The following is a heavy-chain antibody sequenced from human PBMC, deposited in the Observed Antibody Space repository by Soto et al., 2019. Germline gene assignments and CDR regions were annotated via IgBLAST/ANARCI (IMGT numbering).Heavy chain of an antibody. CDR2: ISSAGGAT. Sequence: PGGSLRLSCAASGFTFSSYAMHWVRQAPGKGLEWISYISSAGGATAYADSVKGRFTVSRDNAKNSLFLQMNNLRGEDTAVYYCARGGSTVTFTNWGQGTPVTVSS. V-gene: IGHV3-48*03. CDR3: ARGGSTVTFTN. J-gene: IGHJ4*02. CDR1: GFTFSSYA. D-gene: IGHD4-17*01.